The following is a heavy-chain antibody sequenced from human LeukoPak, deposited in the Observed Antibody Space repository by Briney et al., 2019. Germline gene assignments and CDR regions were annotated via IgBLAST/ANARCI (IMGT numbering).Heavy chain of an antibody. V-gene: IGHV1-3*01. J-gene: IGHJ4*02. D-gene: IGHD3-22*01. CDR3: ANPRYDSSGYYYVD. CDR2: INGGSGNT. Sequence: ASVKVSCKASGYTFIDYTMHWLRQAPGQRLDWMGWINGGSGNTKYSPEFQGRVTITRDTSASAGYMELSSLRSEDTAVYYCANPRYDSSGYYYVDWGQGTLVTVSS. CDR1: GYTFIDYT.